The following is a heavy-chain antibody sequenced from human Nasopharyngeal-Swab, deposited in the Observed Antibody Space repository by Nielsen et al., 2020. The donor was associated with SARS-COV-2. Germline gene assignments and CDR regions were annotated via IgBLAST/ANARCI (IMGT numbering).Heavy chain of an antibody. CDR2: IIPIFGTA. J-gene: IGHJ4*02. D-gene: IGHD1-1*01. V-gene: IGHV1-69*05. Sequence: SVKVSCKASGGTFSSYAISWVRQAPGQGLEWMGGIIPIFGTANYAQKFQERVTITRDMSTSTAYMELSSLRSEDTAVYYCAADLARTTGTTNWGQGTLVTVSS. CDR1: GGTFSSYA. CDR3: AADLARTTGTTN.